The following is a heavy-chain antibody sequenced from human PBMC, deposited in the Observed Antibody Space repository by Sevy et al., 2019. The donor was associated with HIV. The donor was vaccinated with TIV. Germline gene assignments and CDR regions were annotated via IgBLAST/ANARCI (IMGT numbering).Heavy chain of an antibody. D-gene: IGHD3-10*02. V-gene: IGHV3-49*03. CDR1: GFTFGDYA. CDR2: IRTKAYGGTT. CDR3: TRGRYTYVPFDY. Sequence: GGSLRLSCTASGFTFGDYAMNWFRQAPGKGLEWVGFIRTKAYGGTTGYAASVKGRFTISRDDSKSIAYPQMNSLKTEDTAVYYCTRGRYTYVPFDYWGQGTLVTVSS. J-gene: IGHJ4*02.